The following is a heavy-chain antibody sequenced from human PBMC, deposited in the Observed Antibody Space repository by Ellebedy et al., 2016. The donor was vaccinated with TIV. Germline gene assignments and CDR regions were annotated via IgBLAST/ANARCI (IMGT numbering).Heavy chain of an antibody. CDR1: GFTACQYG. CDR2: IWSDGYNI. V-gene: IGHV3-33*08. J-gene: IGHJ2*01. CDR3: ARDDDTSAFSWYVGL. Sequence: GGSLRLSCAASGFTACQYGMHWVRQAPGKGLAWVADIWSDGYNIYYADSVKGRFTISRDTSKNTMSLQMNSLRADDTAVYYCARDDDTSAFSWYVGLWGRGTLVTVSS. D-gene: IGHD3-22*01.